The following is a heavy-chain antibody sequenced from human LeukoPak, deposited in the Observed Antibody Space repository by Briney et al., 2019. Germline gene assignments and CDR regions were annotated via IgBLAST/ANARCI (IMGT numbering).Heavy chain of an antibody. CDR1: GGSISSYY. CDR3: ARVGSVAGHYYYMDV. V-gene: IGHV4-59*01. D-gene: IGHD6-19*01. CDR2: IYYSGST. J-gene: IGHJ6*03. Sequence: SETLSLTCTVSGGSISSYYRSWIRQPPGKGLEWIGYIYYSGSTNYNPSLKSRVTISVDTSKNQFSLKLSSVTAADTAVYYCARVGSVAGHYYYMDVWGKGTTVTISS.